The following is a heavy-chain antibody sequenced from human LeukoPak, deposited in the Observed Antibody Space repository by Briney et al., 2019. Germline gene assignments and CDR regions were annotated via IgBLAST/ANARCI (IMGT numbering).Heavy chain of an antibody. J-gene: IGHJ5*02. CDR1: GGSFSGYY. CDR2: INHSGST. V-gene: IGHV4-34*01. CDR3: ARNLVAPDLNWFDP. D-gene: IGHD5-12*01. Sequence: SETLSPTCAVYGGSFSGYYWSWIRQPPGKGLEWIGEINHSGSTNYNPSLKSRVTISVDTSKNQFSLKLSSVTAADTAVYYCARNLVAPDLNWFDPWGQGTLVTVSS.